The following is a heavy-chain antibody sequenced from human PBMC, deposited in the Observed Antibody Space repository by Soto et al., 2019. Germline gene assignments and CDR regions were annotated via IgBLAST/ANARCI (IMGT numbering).Heavy chain of an antibody. Sequence: QVQLVESGGGVVQPGRSLRLSCAASGFTFSSYAMHWVRQAPGKGLEWVAVISYDGSNKYYADSVKGRFTISRDNSKNTLYLQMNSLRAEDTAVYYCARSRVVIRGDLDYWGQEPWSPSPQ. V-gene: IGHV3-30-3*01. CDR1: GFTFSSYA. D-gene: IGHD3-3*01. CDR3: ARSRVVIRGDLDY. J-gene: IGHJ4*01. CDR2: ISYDGSNK.